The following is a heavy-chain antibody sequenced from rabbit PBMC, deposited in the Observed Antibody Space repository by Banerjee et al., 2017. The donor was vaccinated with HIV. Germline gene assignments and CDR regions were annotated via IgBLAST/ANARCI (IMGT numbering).Heavy chain of an antibody. CDR3: AGNNKGAFNL. V-gene: IGHV1S40*01. CDR2: IYGDSSGTT. CDR1: GSDISSYS. D-gene: IGHD4-2*01. Sequence: QSLEESGGDLVKPGASLTLTCTASGSDISSYSMGWVRQAPGKGLEWIACIYGDSSGTTYYASWAKGRFTISKASSTTVTLQMTSLTAADTATYFCAGNNKGAFNLWGQGTLVTVS. J-gene: IGHJ4*01.